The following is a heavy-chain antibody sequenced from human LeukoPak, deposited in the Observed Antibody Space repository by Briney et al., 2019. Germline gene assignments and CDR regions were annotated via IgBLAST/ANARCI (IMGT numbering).Heavy chain of an antibody. J-gene: IGHJ4*02. CDR1: GLIFSDYW. CDR2: INQDGGEK. CDR3: ARGQYTTSWFSSRD. V-gene: IGHV3-7*01. D-gene: IGHD6-13*01. Sequence: GGSLRLSCAGSGLIFSDYWMNWVRQAPGKGLEWVANINQDGGEKFYVDSVKGRFTISRDSAKTTLYLQMDSLRVEDTAVYYCARGQYTTSWFSSRDWGQGTLVTVSS.